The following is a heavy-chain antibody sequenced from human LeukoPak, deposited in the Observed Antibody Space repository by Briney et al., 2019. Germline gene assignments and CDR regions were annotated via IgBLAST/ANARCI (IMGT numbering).Heavy chain of an antibody. CDR2: IYYSGST. CDR3: ARDLDFWSGYRSYYYYYYMDV. D-gene: IGHD3-3*01. Sequence: SETLSLTCTVSSGSIGSSSYYWGWIRQPPGKGLEWIGSIYYSGSTYYNPSLKSRVTISVDTSKNQFSLKLSSVTAADTAVYYCARDLDFWSGYRSYYYYYYMDVWGKGTTVTVSS. CDR1: SGSIGSSSYY. J-gene: IGHJ6*03. V-gene: IGHV4-39*07.